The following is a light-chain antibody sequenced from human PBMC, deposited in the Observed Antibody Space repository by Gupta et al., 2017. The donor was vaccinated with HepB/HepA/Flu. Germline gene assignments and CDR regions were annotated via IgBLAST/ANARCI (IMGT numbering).Light chain of an antibody. Sequence: SVFTQPPSVSAAPGQKVAISSSGSSSDIGNKYVSWYQQLPGTAPKLLIYESNKRPSGIPDRFSGSKSGTSATLGISGLQTGDEADYYCGTWDSRLSVVVFGGGTTLTVL. V-gene: IGLV1-51*02. CDR2: ESN. CDR1: SSDIGNKY. J-gene: IGLJ2*01. CDR3: GTWDSRLSVVV.